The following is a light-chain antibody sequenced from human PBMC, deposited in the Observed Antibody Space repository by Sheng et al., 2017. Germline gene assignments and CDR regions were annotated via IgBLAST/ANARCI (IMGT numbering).Light chain of an antibody. J-gene: IGLJ2*01. CDR2: DVN. CDR3: CSYVASYWGV. CDR1: SSDVGGYNY. Sequence: QSALTQPRSVSGSPGQSVTISCTGTSSDVGGYNYVSWYQQRPGKAPKLMIYDVNKRPSGVPDRFSGSKSGNTASLTISGLQAEDEADYYCCSYVASYWGVFGGGPKLTVL. V-gene: IGLV2-11*01.